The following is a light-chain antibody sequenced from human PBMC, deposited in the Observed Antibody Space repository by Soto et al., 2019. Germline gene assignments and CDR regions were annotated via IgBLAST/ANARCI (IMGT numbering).Light chain of an antibody. Sequence: PGGRATLSCRASQSITTRLAWYQQQPGQPPGLLISGASVRASRVPVRITGSGSGTDLNLTISRLEPEDVAVYYCQHYGGSPIPFGLGTRLEIK. CDR2: GAS. J-gene: IGKJ5*01. CDR1: QSITTR. CDR3: QHYGGSPIP. V-gene: IGKV3-20*01.